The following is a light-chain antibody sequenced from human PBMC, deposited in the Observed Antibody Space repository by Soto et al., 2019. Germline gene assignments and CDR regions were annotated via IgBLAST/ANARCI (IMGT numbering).Light chain of an antibody. CDR2: VSS. CDR3: QQYGSSPPYT. Sequence: EVVLTQSPGTLSLSPGERATLSCRASQSVSNKYLAWYQQKPGQAPRLLIFVSSDRATGIPDRFSGSGSGTDFTLTISRLEPEDFAVYYCQQYGSSPPYTFGQGTKRESK. J-gene: IGKJ2*01. V-gene: IGKV3-20*01. CDR1: QSVSNKY.